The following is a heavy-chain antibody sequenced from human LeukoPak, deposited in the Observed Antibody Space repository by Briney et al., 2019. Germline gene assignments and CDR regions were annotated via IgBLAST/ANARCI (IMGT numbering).Heavy chain of an antibody. CDR3: ARRPGTYYDFWSGYGNWFDP. CDR1: GGSISSSSYY. D-gene: IGHD3-3*01. V-gene: IGHV4-39*01. CDR2: IYYSGST. Sequence: SETLSLTCTVSGGSISSSSYYWGWIRQPPGKGLEWIGSIYYSGSTYYNPSLKSRVTISVDTSKNQFSLKLSSVTAADTAVYYCARRPGTYYDFWSGYGNWFDPWGQETLVTVSS. J-gene: IGHJ5*02.